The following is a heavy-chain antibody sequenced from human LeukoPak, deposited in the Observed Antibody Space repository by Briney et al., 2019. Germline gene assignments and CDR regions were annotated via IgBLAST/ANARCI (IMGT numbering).Heavy chain of an antibody. CDR3: ARDGGYGGNHYYFDY. CDR2: ISSSSSYI. Sequence: PGGSLRLSCAASGFTFSSYWMHWVRQAPGKGLEWVSSISSSSSYIYYADSVKGRFTISRDNAKNSLYLQMNSLRAEDTAVYYCARDGGYGGNHYYFDYWGQGTLATVSS. D-gene: IGHD4-23*01. V-gene: IGHV3-21*01. CDR1: GFTFSSYW. J-gene: IGHJ4*02.